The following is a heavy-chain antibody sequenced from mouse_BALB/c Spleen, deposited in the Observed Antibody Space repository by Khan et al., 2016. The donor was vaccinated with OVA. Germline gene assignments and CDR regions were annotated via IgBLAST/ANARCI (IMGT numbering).Heavy chain of an antibody. Sequence: EVELVESGGDLVKTGGSLKLSCAASGFTFSTYGMSWVRQTPDKRLEWVATINSGGHYTYYIDSVKGRFTISRDHAKNFLYRQMTSLRAEDTARYDCARLAYYYKRGAFAYWGQGTLVTVSA. V-gene: IGHV5-6*01. CDR2: INSGGHYT. CDR1: GFTFSTYG. J-gene: IGHJ3*01. CDR3: ARLAYYYKRGAFAY. D-gene: IGHD1-1*01.